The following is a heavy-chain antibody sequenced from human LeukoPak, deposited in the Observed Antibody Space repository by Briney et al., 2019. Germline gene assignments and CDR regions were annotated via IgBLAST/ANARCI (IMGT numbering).Heavy chain of an antibody. V-gene: IGHV3-7*02. CDR1: GFPFSNAW. J-gene: IGHJ4*02. Sequence: GGSLRLSCAASGFPFSNAWMSWVRQAPGKGLEWVANINQDGDEKYYADSVKGRFTMSRDNAKNSLYLQMNSLRADDTAVYYCARPYDSNRDHSGYGYWGRGTLVTVSS. CDR2: INQDGDEK. CDR3: ARPYDSNRDHSGYGY. D-gene: IGHD5-12*01.